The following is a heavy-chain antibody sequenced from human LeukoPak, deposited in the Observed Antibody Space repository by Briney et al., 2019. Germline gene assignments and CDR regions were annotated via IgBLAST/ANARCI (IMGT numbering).Heavy chain of an antibody. CDR2: ISSSSSYI. Sequence: GGSLRLSCVASGFTLSSYSMNWVRQAPGKGLEWVSSISSSSSYIYYADSVKGRFTISRDNAKISLYLQMNSLGAEDTAVYYCARGRYSSSWYIPDYYYYGMDVWGQGTTVTVSS. CDR1: GFTLSSYS. V-gene: IGHV3-21*01. D-gene: IGHD6-13*01. CDR3: ARGRYSSSWYIPDYYYYGMDV. J-gene: IGHJ6*02.